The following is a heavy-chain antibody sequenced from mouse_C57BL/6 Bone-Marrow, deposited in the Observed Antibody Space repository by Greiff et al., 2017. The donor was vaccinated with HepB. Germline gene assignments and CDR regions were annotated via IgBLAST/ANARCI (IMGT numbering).Heavy chain of an antibody. D-gene: IGHD1-1*01. CDR2: IRNKANGYTT. CDR3: ARYPHYYGRGYFDY. V-gene: IGHV7-3*01. CDR1: GFTFTDYY. Sequence: EVQLVESGGGLVQPGGSLSLSCAASGFTFTDYYMSWVRQPPGKALEWLGFIRNKANGYTTEYSASVKGRFTISRDNSQSILYLQMNALRAEDSATYYCARYPHYYGRGYFDYWGQGTTLTVSS. J-gene: IGHJ2*01.